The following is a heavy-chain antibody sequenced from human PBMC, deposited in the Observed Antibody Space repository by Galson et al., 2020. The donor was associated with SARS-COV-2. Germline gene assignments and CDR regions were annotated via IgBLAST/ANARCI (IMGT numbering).Heavy chain of an antibody. Sequence: ASVKVSCKASGGTFNSYTISWVRQAPGQGLEWMGRIIPMYGSPNYAQNFQGRVTITADQYTSTVYMELSSLRPEDTAVYFCATDCEINCPPGIDYWGQGTPVTVSA. CDR1: GGTFNSYT. J-gene: IGHJ4*02. D-gene: IGHD1-20*01. CDR2: IIPMYGSP. CDR3: ATDCEINCPPGIDY. V-gene: IGHV1-69*08.